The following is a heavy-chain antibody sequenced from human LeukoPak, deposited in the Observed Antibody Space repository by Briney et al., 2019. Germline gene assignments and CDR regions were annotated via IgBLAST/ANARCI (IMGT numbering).Heavy chain of an antibody. V-gene: IGHV3-33*01. D-gene: IGHD2-15*01. CDR2: IWYDGSNK. Sequence: GGSLRLSCAASGFTFSSYGMHWVRQAPGKGLEWVAVIWYDGSNKYYADSVKGRFTISRDNSKNTLYLQMNSLRAEDTAVYYCARRSRLGYCSGGSCYSLRYWGQGTLVTVSS. CDR1: GFTFSSYG. J-gene: IGHJ4*02. CDR3: ARRSRLGYCSGGSCYSLRY.